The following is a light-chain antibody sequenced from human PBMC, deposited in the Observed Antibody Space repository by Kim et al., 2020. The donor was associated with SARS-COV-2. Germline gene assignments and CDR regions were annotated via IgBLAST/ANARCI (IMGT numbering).Light chain of an antibody. J-gene: IGLJ3*02. CDR3: CSYAGSSTWV. CDR2: EGS. Sequence: QSALTQPAPVSGSPGQSITISCPGTSSDVGSYNLVSWYQQHPGKAPKLMIYEGSKRPSGVSNRFSGSKSGNTASLTISGLQAEDEADYYCCSYAGSSTWVFGGGTQLTVL. V-gene: IGLV2-23*01. CDR1: SSDVGSYNL.